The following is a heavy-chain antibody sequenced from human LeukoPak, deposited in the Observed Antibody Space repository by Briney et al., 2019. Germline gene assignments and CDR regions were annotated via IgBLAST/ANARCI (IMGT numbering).Heavy chain of an antibody. CDR3: ARGVDKPGYNGYYYGSGAYGGFDY. CDR2: IYYSGST. J-gene: IGHJ4*02. V-gene: IGHV4-31*03. CDR1: GGSISSGGYY. Sequence: PSQTLSLTCTVSGGSISSGGYYWSWIRQRPGKGLEWIGYIYYSGSTYYNPSLKSRVTISVDTSKNQFSLKLSSVTAADTAVYYCARGVDKPGYNGYYYGSGAYGGFDYWGQGTLVTVSS. D-gene: IGHD3-10*01.